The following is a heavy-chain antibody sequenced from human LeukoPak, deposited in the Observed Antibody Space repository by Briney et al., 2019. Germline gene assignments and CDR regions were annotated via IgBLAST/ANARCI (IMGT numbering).Heavy chain of an antibody. CDR2: IYYSGST. CDR3: TRRSVYYDSSGYSPDAFDI. J-gene: IGHJ3*02. D-gene: IGHD3-22*01. V-gene: IGHV4-59*08. CDR1: GGSITSYY. Sequence: SETLSLTCTVSGGSITSYYWSWIRQPPGKGLGWMGYIYYSGSTNYNPSLKSRVTISVDTSKNQFSLKLSSVTAADTAVYYCTRRSVYYDSSGYSPDAFDIWGQGTMVTVSS.